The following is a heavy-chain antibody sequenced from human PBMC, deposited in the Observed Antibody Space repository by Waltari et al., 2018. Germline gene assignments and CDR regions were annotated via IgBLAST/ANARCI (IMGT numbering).Heavy chain of an antibody. V-gene: IGHV4-34*01. Sequence: QVQLQQWGAGLLKPSETLSLTCAVYGGSFSGYYWSWIRQPPGKGLEWIGEINHSGSTNYNPSLKSRVTISVDTSKNQFSLKLSSVTAADTAVYYCARDSSSWYGGEAEYFQHWGQGTLVTVSS. D-gene: IGHD6-13*01. CDR2: INHSGST. J-gene: IGHJ1*01. CDR3: ARDSSSWYGGEAEYFQH. CDR1: GGSFSGYY.